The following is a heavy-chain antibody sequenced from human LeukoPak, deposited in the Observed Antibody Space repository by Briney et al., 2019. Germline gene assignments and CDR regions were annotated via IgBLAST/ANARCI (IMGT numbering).Heavy chain of an antibody. CDR2: IYYSGST. CDR3: ARSERDIAVAAELDY. J-gene: IGHJ4*02. V-gene: IGHV4-59*08. CDR1: GGSISSYY. D-gene: IGHD6-13*01. Sequence: PSETLSLTCTVSGGSISSYYWSWIRQPPGKGLEWNGYIYYSGSTNYNPSLKSRVTISVDTSKNQFSLKLSSVTAADTAVYYCARSERDIAVAAELDYWGQGTLVTVSS.